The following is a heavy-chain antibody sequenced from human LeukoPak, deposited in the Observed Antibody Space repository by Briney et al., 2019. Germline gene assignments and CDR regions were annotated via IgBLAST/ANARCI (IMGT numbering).Heavy chain of an antibody. V-gene: IGHV3-23*01. CDR2: ISSTGGEI. D-gene: IGHD6-6*01. CDR3: VRRDIYTTSSWGAFDI. CDR1: GFTLSSYA. J-gene: IGHJ3*02. Sequence: GGSLRLSCAASGFTLSSYAMSWVRQVPGRRPDWVSTISSTGGEIFYADSVKGRFTISRDNSNNMVYLQMDSLRTDDTALYYCVRRDIYTTSSWGAFDIWGQGTLVTVSS.